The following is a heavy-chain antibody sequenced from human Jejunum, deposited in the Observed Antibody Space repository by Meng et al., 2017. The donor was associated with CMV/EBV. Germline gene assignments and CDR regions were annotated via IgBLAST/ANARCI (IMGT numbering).Heavy chain of an antibody. CDR2: IGPTSGGT. CDR3: ARVLWNGYYSSLDY. J-gene: IGHJ4*02. Sequence: VQLVKTGVEVKTPGASVTVSCKASGYTFTDYYIHWVRQAPGQGLEWMGWIGPTSGGTKYAQRFQDRVTMIRDTSISTFYMELSSLTFDDTAIYYCARVLWNGYYSSLDYWGQGTLVTVSS. V-gene: IGHV1-2*02. CDR1: GYTFTDYY. D-gene: IGHD3-3*01.